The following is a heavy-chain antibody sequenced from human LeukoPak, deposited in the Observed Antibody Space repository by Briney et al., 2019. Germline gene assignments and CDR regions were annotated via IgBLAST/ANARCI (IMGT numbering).Heavy chain of an antibody. D-gene: IGHD5-18*01. CDR2: IKGDETST. CDR1: GFTFRSYY. V-gene: IGHV3-74*03. Sequence: GGSLRLSCAASGFTFRSYYMFWVRQAPGKGLAWVSTIKGDETSTKYADSVRGRFTVSRDNARNTLYLQLNSLRAEDTAIYYCAMGYRSAYSWDSWGQGTPVTVSS. CDR3: AMGYRSAYSWDS. J-gene: IGHJ4*02.